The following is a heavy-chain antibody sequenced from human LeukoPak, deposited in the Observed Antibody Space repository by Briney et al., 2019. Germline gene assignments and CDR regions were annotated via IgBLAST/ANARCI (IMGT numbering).Heavy chain of an antibody. CDR2: IYTGGST. Sequence: GSLRLSCAASGFTVSSNYMTWVRQAPGKGLEWVSFIYTGGSTYYADSVKGRFPISRDNSKNTLYLQMSSLRVEDTAVYYWASLTPYKRNDWGSNIWGQGTVVTVSS. CDR3: ASLTPYKRNDWGSNI. J-gene: IGHJ3*02. V-gene: IGHV3-53*01. D-gene: IGHD1-1*01. CDR1: GFTVSSNY.